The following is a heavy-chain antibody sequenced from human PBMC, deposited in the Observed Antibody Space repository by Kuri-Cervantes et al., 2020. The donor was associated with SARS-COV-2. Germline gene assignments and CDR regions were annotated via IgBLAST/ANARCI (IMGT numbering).Heavy chain of an antibody. J-gene: IGHJ4*02. Sequence: GGSLRLSCAASGLTVNSNYMTWVRQAPGKGLECVSIFYSGGDIYYADSVKGRFTMSRDDSKNTLYLQMDSLRAEGTAVYYCARVDVVVPAAVPQFDYWGQGTLVTVSS. D-gene: IGHD2-2*01. CDR3: ARVDVVVPAAVPQFDY. V-gene: IGHV3-66*01. CDR1: GLTVNSNY. CDR2: FYSGGDI.